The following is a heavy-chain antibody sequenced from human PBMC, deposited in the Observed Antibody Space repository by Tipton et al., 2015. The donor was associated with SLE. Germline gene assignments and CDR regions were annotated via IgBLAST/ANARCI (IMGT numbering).Heavy chain of an antibody. Sequence: TLSLTCTVSGGSISSSSYYWGWIRQPPGKGLEWIGSIYYSGSTYYNPSLKSRVTISVDTSKNQFSLKLSSVTAADTAVYYCARTEQGTGSYYRLVFEIWGQGTLATVSS. CDR3: ARTEQGTGSYYRLVFEI. CDR1: GGSISSSSYY. D-gene: IGHD3-10*01. CDR2: IYYSGST. J-gene: IGHJ4*02. V-gene: IGHV4-39*07.